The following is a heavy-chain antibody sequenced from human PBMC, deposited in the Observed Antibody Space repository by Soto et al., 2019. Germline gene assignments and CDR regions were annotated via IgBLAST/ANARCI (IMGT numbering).Heavy chain of an antibody. Sequence: SETLSLTCTVSGGSISSSSYYWGWIRQPPGKGLEWIGSIYYSGSTYYNPSLKSRVTISVDTSKNQFSLKLSSVTAADTAVYYCARLGYYAPNWFDPWGPGTLVTVSS. V-gene: IGHV4-39*01. CDR3: ARLGYYAPNWFDP. D-gene: IGHD3-10*01. CDR1: GGSISSSSYY. CDR2: IYYSGST. J-gene: IGHJ5*02.